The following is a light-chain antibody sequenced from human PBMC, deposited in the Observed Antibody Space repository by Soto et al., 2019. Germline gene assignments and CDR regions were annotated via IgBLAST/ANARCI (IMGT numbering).Light chain of an antibody. J-gene: IGLJ3*02. CDR3: TSFTTSSTWV. CDR1: SSDVGVYNY. V-gene: IGLV2-14*01. Sequence: QSALTQPASVSGSPGQSITISCTGTSSDVGVYNYVSWYQQHPGKAPKLMICEVSNRPSGVSDRFSGSKSGNTASLTISGLRAEDEADYYCTSFTTSSTWVFGGGTKLTVL. CDR2: EVS.